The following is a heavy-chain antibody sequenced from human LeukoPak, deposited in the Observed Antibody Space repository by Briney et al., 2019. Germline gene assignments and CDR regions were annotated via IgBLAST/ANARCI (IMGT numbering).Heavy chain of an antibody. J-gene: IGHJ4*02. Sequence: SVKVSCKASGGTFSSYAISWVRQATGQGLEWMGGIIPIFGTANYAQKFQGRVTITADESTSTAYMELSSLRSEDTAVYYCASGYCTNGVCYILDYWGQGTLVTVSS. V-gene: IGHV1-69*01. CDR2: IIPIFGTA. D-gene: IGHD2-8*01. CDR1: GGTFSSYA. CDR3: ASGYCTNGVCYILDY.